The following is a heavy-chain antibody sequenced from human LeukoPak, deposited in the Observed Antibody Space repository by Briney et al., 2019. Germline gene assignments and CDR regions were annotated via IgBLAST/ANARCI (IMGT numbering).Heavy chain of an antibody. J-gene: IGHJ6*03. D-gene: IGHD1-14*01. CDR1: GFTFSSYE. CDR3: AKEAGDTGTEYMDV. CDR2: ISSSGSTI. Sequence: GGSLRLSCAASGFTFSSYEMNWVRQAPGKGLEWVSYISSSGSTIYYADSVKGRFTISRDNAKNSLYLQMNSLRAEDTAVYYCAKEAGDTGTEYMDVWGKGTTVTVSS. V-gene: IGHV3-48*03.